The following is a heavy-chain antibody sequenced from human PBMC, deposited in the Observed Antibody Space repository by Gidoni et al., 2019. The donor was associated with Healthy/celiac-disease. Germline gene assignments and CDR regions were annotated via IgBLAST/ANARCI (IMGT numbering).Heavy chain of an antibody. V-gene: IGHV3-23*01. CDR3: AKDGGYSSGWLDY. Sequence: EVPLLESGGGLLQPGGSLRPSGAAYGVTFSSYAMGWVRQAQGKGLGWVSAISGSGGSTYYADSVKGRFTISRDNSKNTLYLQMNSLRAEDTAVYYCAKDGGYSSGWLDYWGQGTLVTVSS. D-gene: IGHD6-19*01. J-gene: IGHJ4*02. CDR2: ISGSGGST. CDR1: GVTFSSYA.